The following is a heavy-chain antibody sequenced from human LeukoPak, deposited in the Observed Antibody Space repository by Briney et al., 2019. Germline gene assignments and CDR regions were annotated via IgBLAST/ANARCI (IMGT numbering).Heavy chain of an antibody. CDR2: IYYSGST. CDR3: ASGGPYSGYIY. CDR1: GGSISSGGYY. Sequence: SETLSLTCTVSGGSISSGGYYWSWIRQHPGKGLEWIGYIYYSGSTYYNPSLKSRVTISVDTSKNQFPLKVSSVTAADTAVYYCASGGPYSGYIYWGQGTLVTVSS. J-gene: IGHJ4*02. D-gene: IGHD5-12*01. V-gene: IGHV4-31*03.